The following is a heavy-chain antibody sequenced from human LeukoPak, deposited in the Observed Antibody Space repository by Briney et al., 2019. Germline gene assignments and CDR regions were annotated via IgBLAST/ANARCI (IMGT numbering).Heavy chain of an antibody. Sequence: GGSLRLSCAASGFTFSSYSMNWVRQAPGKGLEWVSSISSSSSYIYYADSVKGRFTISRDNAKNSLYLQMNSLRAEDTAVYYCARDPHIDNYFGTNTGLRDFWGQGTLVTVSS. J-gene: IGHJ4*02. V-gene: IGHV3-21*01. D-gene: IGHD1-14*01. CDR3: ARDPHIDNYFGTNTGLRDF. CDR1: GFTFSSYS. CDR2: ISSSSSYI.